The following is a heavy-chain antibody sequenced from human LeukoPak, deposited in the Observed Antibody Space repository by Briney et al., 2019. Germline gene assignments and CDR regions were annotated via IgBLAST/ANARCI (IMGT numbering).Heavy chain of an antibody. CDR3: ARAPGSVVDRFDP. V-gene: IGHV3-48*03. CDR1: GFTFSSYE. Sequence: GGSLRLSCAASGFTFSSYEMNWVRQAPGKGLEWVSYISSSGSTIYYADSVKGRFTISRDNAKNSLYLQMNSLRAEDTAVYYCARAPGSVVDRFDPWGQGTLVTVSS. D-gene: IGHD3-22*01. CDR2: ISSSGSTI. J-gene: IGHJ5*02.